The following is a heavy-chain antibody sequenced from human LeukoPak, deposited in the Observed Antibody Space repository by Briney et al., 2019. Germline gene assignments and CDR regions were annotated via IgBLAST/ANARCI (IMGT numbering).Heavy chain of an antibody. CDR1: GGSINSYY. D-gene: IGHD5-18*01. Sequence: SETLSPTCTVSGGSINSYYWSWIQQPPGKGLEWIGYIYYSGSTSYNPSLKSRVTISVDTSKNQFSLKLSSVTAADTAVYFCARTTEGGYTYDYFYYYYMDVWGKGTTVTISS. V-gene: IGHV4-59*01. CDR2: IYYSGST. CDR3: ARTTEGGYTYDYFYYYYMDV. J-gene: IGHJ6*03.